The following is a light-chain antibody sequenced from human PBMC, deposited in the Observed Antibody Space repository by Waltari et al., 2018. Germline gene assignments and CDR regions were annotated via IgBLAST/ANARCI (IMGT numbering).Light chain of an antibody. Sequence: QSALTQPASVYGSPGQSITISCTGPSSDVGGYHYVSWYQQHPGKAPKLIIYDVSNRPSGVSNRFSGSRSGNTASLTISGLQTEDEADYYCISYTSSSTWVFGGGTKLTVL. V-gene: IGLV2-14*03. J-gene: IGLJ3*02. CDR1: SSDVGGYHY. CDR3: ISYTSSSTWV. CDR2: DVS.